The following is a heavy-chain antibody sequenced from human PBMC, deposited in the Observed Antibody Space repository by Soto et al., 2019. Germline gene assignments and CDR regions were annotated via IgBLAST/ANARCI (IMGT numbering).Heavy chain of an antibody. Sequence: GGSLRLSCAATGFTFSSYGMHWVRQAPGKGLEWVAVISYDGSNKYYADSVKGRFTISRDNSKNTLYLQMNSLRGEDTAVYYCAKDPNSSGWYGHYYYYYMDVWGKGTTVTVSS. D-gene: IGHD6-19*01. CDR2: ISYDGSNK. J-gene: IGHJ6*03. CDR3: AKDPNSSGWYGHYYYYYMDV. V-gene: IGHV3-30*18. CDR1: GFTFSSYG.